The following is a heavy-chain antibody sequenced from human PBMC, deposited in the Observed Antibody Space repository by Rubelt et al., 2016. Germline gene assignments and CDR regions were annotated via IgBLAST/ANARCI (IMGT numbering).Heavy chain of an antibody. V-gene: IGHV1-2*02. CDR1: GYTFTGYY. CDR2: INPNSGGT. Sequence: QVQLVQSGAEVKKPGASVRVSCKASGYTFTGYYMHWVRQAPGQGLEWMGWINPNSGGTNYAQKCQGRVTMTRDTSITTAYMELSSLRSDDTDVYYCARDFSFAYWGQGTLVTVSS. J-gene: IGHJ4*02. CDR3: ARDFSFAY.